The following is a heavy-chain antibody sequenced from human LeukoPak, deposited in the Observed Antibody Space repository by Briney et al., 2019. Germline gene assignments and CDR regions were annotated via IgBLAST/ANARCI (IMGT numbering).Heavy chain of an antibody. CDR1: GGSVSSSSYF. CDR2: IYYSGST. D-gene: IGHD6-13*01. V-gene: IGHV4-61*01. CDR3: ARHWETSSWYVDY. Sequence: PSETLSLTCTVSGGSVSSSSYFWTWIRQPPGKRLEWIGYIYYSGSTNYNPSLKSRVTISVDTSKNQLSLKLSSVTAADTAVYYCARHWETSSWYVDYWGQGTLVTVSS. J-gene: IGHJ4*02.